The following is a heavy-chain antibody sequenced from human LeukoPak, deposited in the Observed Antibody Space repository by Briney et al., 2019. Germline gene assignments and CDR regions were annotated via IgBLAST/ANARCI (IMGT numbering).Heavy chain of an antibody. Sequence: SETLSLTCAVYGGSFSGYYWSWIRQPPGKGLEWIGEINHSGSTNYNPSLKSRVTISVDTSKNQFSLKLSSVTAADTAVYYCARAQRRQYSSSWYGRAFDPWGQGTLVTVSS. V-gene: IGHV4-34*01. J-gene: IGHJ5*02. D-gene: IGHD6-13*01. CDR2: INHSGST. CDR1: GGSFSGYY. CDR3: ARAQRRQYSSSWYGRAFDP.